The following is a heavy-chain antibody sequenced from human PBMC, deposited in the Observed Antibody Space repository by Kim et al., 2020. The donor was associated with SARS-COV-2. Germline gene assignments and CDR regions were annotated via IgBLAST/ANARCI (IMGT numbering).Heavy chain of an antibody. CDR1: GYTFTSYA. CDR3: ARDLRYDYVWGSYREDWFDP. V-gene: IGHV7-4-1*02. D-gene: IGHD3-16*02. J-gene: IGHJ5*02. CDR2: INTNTGNP. Sequence: ASVKVSCKASGYTFTSYAMNWVRQAPGQGLEWMGWINTNTGNPTYAQGFTGRFVFSLDTSVSTAYLQISSLKAEDTAVYYCARDLRYDYVWGSYREDWFDPWGQGTLVTVSS.